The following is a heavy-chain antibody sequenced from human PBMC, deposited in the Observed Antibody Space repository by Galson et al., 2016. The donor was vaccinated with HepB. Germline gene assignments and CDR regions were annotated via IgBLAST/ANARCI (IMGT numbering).Heavy chain of an antibody. CDR2: ISWNSGTI. V-gene: IGHV3-9*01. J-gene: IGHJ6*02. D-gene: IGHD6-13*01. CDR3: AKDIAASGTESYYYYYGMDV. Sequence: SLRLSCAASGFTFDDYAMHWVRQAPGKGLEWVSLISWNSGTIGYADSVKGRFTISRDNAKNSLYLQMNSLRAEDTAFYYCAKDIAASGTESYYYYYGMDVWGQGTTVTVSS. CDR1: GFTFDDYA.